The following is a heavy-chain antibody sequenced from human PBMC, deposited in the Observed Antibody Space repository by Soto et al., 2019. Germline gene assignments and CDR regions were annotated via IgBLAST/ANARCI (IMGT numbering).Heavy chain of an antibody. CDR2: INPSGGST. CDR1: GYTFTSYY. J-gene: IGHJ6*02. Sequence: EASVKVSCKASGYTFTSYYMHWVRQAPGQGLERMGIINPSGGSTSYAQKFQGRVTMTRDTSTSTVYMELSSLRSEDTAVYYCARVPAGYYYYYGMDVWGQGTTVTVSS. D-gene: IGHD2-2*01. CDR3: ARVPAGYYYYYGMDV. V-gene: IGHV1-46*01.